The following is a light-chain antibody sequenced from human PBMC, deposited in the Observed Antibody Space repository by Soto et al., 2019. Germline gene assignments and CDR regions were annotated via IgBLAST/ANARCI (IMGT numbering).Light chain of an antibody. CDR3: GTWDSSLSAYV. CDR2: DNN. Sequence: QSALTQPPSVSAAPGQKVTISCSGSSSNIGNNYVSWYQQLPGTAPKLLIYDNNKRPSGIPDRFSDSKSGTSATLGITGLQTGDEADYYCGTWDSSLSAYVFGPGTKLTVL. CDR1: SSNIGNNY. J-gene: IGLJ1*01. V-gene: IGLV1-51*01.